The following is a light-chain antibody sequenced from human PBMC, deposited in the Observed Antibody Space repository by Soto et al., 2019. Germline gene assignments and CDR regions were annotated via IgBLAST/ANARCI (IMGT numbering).Light chain of an antibody. V-gene: IGLV2-8*01. J-gene: IGLJ1*01. CDR3: SSYAATNNYV. CDR2: EVT. CDR1: SSDVGGYNF. Sequence: QSALTQPPSASGSPGQSVTISCTGTSSDVGGYNFVSWYRQYPGKAPQLIIYEVTKRPSGFPDRFSGSKSGNTASLTVSGLQAEGEADYYCSSYAATNNYVFGSGTKVTVL.